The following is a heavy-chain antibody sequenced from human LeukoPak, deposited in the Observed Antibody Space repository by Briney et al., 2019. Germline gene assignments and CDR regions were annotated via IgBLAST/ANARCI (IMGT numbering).Heavy chain of an antibody. CDR1: GFIFSGHV. Sequence: GGSLRLTCAASGFIFSGHVMHWVRQAPGKGLEWVAVISYDGSNKYYADSVKGRFIISRDNSKNTLYLQMNSLRAEDTAVYYCAKDGYRDTGDWGQGTLVTVSS. J-gene: IGHJ4*02. D-gene: IGHD5-12*01. V-gene: IGHV3-30*18. CDR3: AKDGYRDTGD. CDR2: ISYDGSNK.